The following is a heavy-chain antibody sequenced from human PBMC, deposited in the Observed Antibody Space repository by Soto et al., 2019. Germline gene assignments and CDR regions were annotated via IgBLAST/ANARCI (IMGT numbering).Heavy chain of an antibody. D-gene: IGHD6-6*01. CDR1: GASIRDFY. J-gene: IGHJ4*02. V-gene: IGHV4-59*01. CDR3: ARVGGLAARTFDY. CDR2: IYYSGST. Sequence: ECLSLGCPVSGASIRDFYWSWIRQPPGKGLEWIGYIYYSGSTNYNPSLKSRVTISVDTSKNQFSLNLRSMSPADKAVYYCARVGGLAARTFDYWGPGTLVTVSS.